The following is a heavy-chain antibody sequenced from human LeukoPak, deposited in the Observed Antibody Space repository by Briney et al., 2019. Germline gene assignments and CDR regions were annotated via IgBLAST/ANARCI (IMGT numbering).Heavy chain of an antibody. J-gene: IGHJ5*02. CDR1: GFTFSSFA. Sequence: GGSLRLSCAASGFTFSSFAMSWVRQAPGKGLEWVSAISGSGGSTYYADSVKGRFTISRDNSKNTLYLQMNSLRAEDTAAYYCAKSSAMVVTPIVNWFDPWGQGTLVTVSS. CDR2: ISGSGGST. D-gene: IGHD5-18*01. CDR3: AKSSAMVVTPIVNWFDP. V-gene: IGHV3-23*01.